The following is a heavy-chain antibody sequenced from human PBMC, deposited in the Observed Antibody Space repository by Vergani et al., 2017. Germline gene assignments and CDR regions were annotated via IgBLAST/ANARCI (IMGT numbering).Heavy chain of an antibody. CDR2: IDWDDDT. V-gene: IGHV2-70*04. J-gene: IGHJ4*02. CDR3: ARSSNWGSTGFDY. D-gene: IGHD7-27*01. Sequence: QVTLTESGPALVKPTQTLTLTCPFSGFSLSTSGMRVSWIRQPPGKALEWLARIDWDDDTFYSTSLKTRLTISKDTSKNQVVLTMTNMDPVDTATYYCARSSNWGSTGFDYWGQGTLVTVSS. CDR1: GFSLSTSGMR.